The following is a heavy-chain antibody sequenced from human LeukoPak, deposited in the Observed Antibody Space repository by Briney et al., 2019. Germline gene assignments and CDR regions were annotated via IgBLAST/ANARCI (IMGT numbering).Heavy chain of an antibody. V-gene: IGHV3-30*01. D-gene: IGHD1-26*01. Sequence: GGSLRLSCAASGFTFSSYAMHWVRQAPGKGLEWVAVISYDGSNKYYADSVKGRFTISRDNSKNTLYLQMNSLRAEDTAVYYCARVGSGSYFDYWGQGTRVTVSS. J-gene: IGHJ4*02. CDR1: GFTFSSYA. CDR3: ARVGSGSYFDY. CDR2: ISYDGSNK.